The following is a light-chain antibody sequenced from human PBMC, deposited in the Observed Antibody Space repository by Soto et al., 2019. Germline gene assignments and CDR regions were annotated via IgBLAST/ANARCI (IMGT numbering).Light chain of an antibody. CDR1: QSVSSNY. V-gene: IGKV3-20*01. Sequence: EVVLTQSPGTLSLSAGERATLSCRASQSVSSNYLAWYPQKPGQSPRLLIYGASSRASGISDRFSGSGSGTDFTLTIYRLEPEDFAVYYCQQYDTSPWTFGQGTKVDI. CDR2: GAS. CDR3: QQYDTSPWT. J-gene: IGKJ1*01.